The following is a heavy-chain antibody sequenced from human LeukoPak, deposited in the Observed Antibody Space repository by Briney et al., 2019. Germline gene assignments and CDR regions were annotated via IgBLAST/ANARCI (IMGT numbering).Heavy chain of an antibody. D-gene: IGHD5-18*01. V-gene: IGHV1-18*01. CDR2: ISAYNGNT. J-gene: IGHJ6*02. CDR1: GYTFTIYG. Sequence: GASVSVSCRASGYTFTIYGISWVRQAPGQGLEWMGWISAYNGNTNYAQKLQGRVTMTTDTSTSTAYMELRSLRSDDTAVYYCARDPLYSYGHGTRYYYYYGMDVWGQGTTVTVSS. CDR3: ARDPLYSYGHGTRYYYYYGMDV.